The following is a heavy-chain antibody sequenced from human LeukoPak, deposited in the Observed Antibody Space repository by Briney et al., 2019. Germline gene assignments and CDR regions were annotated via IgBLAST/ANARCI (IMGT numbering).Heavy chain of an antibody. Sequence: SETLSLTCTVSGGSISSYYWSWIRQPPGEGLEWIGYIYTSGSTNYNPSLKSRVTISVDTSKNQFSLKLSSVTAADTAVYYCARSYCSSTSCYSGLDWFDPWGQGTLVTVSS. V-gene: IGHV4-4*09. CDR3: ARSYCSSTSCYSGLDWFDP. CDR2: IYTSGST. J-gene: IGHJ5*02. CDR1: GGSISSYY. D-gene: IGHD2-2*01.